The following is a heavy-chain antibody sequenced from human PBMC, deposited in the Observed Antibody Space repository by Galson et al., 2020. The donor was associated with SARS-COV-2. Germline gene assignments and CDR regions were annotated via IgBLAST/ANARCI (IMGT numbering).Heavy chain of an antibody. J-gene: IGHJ4*02. CDR2: INPRDDIT. CDR1: GYTFTSYH. D-gene: IGHD3-10*02. CDR3: AREWGDICSSVFDY. V-gene: IGHV1-46*01. Sequence: ASVKVSCKTSGYTFTSYHLHWVRQAPGQGLEWVGIINPRDDITTYAQKFQGRVTVTRDTSTSTVYMELSSLRREDTAVYFCAREWGDICSSVFDYWGRGTLVTVSS.